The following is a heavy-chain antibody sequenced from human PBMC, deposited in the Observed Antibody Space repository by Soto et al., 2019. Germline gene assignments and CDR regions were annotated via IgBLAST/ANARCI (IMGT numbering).Heavy chain of an antibody. CDR3: AREGPGDSNYNAFDI. D-gene: IGHD4-4*01. CDR2: ISSNGGST. V-gene: IGHV3-64*01. J-gene: IGHJ3*02. Sequence: GGSLRLSCAASGFTFSSYAMHWVRQAPGKGLEYVSAISSNGGSTYYANSVKGRFTITRDNSKNTLYLQMGSLRAEDMDVYYWAREGPGDSNYNAFDIWGQGTMVTVSS. CDR1: GFTFSSYA.